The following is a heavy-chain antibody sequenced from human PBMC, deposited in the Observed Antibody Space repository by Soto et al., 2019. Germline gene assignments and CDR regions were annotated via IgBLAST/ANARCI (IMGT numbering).Heavy chain of an antibody. J-gene: IGHJ3*02. CDR3: ARVRNYRSPNDVAFDI. CDR1: VYTITSYG. D-gene: IGHD1-1*01. Sequence: ASVTVSCKASVYTITSYGISWVRQDHGQGLEWMGWISAYNGNTNYAQKLQGRVTMTTDTSTSTAYMELRSLRSDDTAVYYCARVRNYRSPNDVAFDIWGQGTMVTVSS. V-gene: IGHV1-18*01. CDR2: ISAYNGNT.